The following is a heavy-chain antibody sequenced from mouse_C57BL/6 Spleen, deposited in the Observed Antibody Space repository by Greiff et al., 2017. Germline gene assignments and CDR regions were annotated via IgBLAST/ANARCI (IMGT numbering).Heavy chain of an antibody. J-gene: IGHJ4*01. V-gene: IGHV1-50*01. Sequence: QVQLQQPGAELVKPGASVKLSCKASGYTFTSYWMQWVKQRPGQGLEWIGEIDPSASYTNYNQKFKGKATLTVDPSSSTAYLPLSSLTTKDSAVYYCERRVDYSNYGYAMDYWGQGTSVTVSS. CDR3: ERRVDYSNYGYAMDY. D-gene: IGHD2-5*01. CDR1: GYTFTSYW. CDR2: IDPSASYT.